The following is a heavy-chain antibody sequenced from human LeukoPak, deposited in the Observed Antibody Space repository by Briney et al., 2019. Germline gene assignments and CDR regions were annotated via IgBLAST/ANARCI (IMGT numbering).Heavy chain of an antibody. CDR1: GGSISSYC. D-gene: IGHD7-27*01. J-gene: IGHJ5*02. CDR3: DRLLTGNWFDH. CDR2: IYYSGST. Sequence: PSETLSLTCTVSGGSISSYCWSWIRQPPGKGLEWIGYIYYSGSTYYNPCLKSRGTMSVDTSKNPFSLKLSPETAADTAVYYCDRLLTGNWFDHWGQGTLVTVSS. V-gene: IGHV4-59*04.